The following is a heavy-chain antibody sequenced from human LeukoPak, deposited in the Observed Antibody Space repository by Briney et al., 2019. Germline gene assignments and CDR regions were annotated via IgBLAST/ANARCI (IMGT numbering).Heavy chain of an antibody. J-gene: IGHJ1*01. V-gene: IGHV1-18*01. CDR1: GYTFTSYG. D-gene: IGHD2-15*01. CDR2: SNAGNGNT. Sequence: ASVKVSCKASGYTFTSYGISWVRQAPGQGREWMGWSNAGNGNTKYSQEFQGRVTITRDTSASTAYMELSSLRSEDTAVYYCAREGYCSGGSCYLEYFQHWGQGTLVTVSS. CDR3: AREGYCSGGSCYLEYFQH.